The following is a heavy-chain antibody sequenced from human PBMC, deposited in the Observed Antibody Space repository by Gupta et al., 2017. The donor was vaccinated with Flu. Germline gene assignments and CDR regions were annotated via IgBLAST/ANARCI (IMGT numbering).Heavy chain of an antibody. V-gene: IGHV3-23*01. CDR2: ISGSGGST. CDR3: AKDRVGSYYWIHEVFDY. D-gene: IGHD1-26*01. Sequence: EVQLLESGGGLVQPGGSLRLSCAASGFTFSSYAMSWVRQAPGKGLEWVSAISGSGGSTYYADSGKGRVTISRDNSKNTLYLQMNRLRAEETAVDYCAKDRVGSYYWIHEVFDYWGHGTLVTVYS. J-gene: IGHJ4*01. CDR1: GFTFSSYA.